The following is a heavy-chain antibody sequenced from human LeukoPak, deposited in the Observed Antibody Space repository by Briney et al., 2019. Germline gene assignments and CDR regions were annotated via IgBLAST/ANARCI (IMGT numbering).Heavy chain of an antibody. Sequence: GASVKVSCKASGYTFTGYYMHWVRQAPGQGLEWMGWINPNSGGTNYAQKFQGRVTMTRDTSINTAYMEMNRLTSDDMAVYFCASAGSSYCSSASCPSYFDYWGQGTLVTVSS. CDR1: GYTFTGYY. V-gene: IGHV1-2*02. CDR2: INPNSGGT. CDR3: ASAGSSYCSSASCPSYFDY. D-gene: IGHD2-2*01. J-gene: IGHJ4*02.